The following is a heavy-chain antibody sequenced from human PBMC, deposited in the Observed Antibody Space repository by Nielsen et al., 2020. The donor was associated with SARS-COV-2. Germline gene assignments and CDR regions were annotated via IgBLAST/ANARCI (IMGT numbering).Heavy chain of an antibody. J-gene: IGHJ4*02. V-gene: IGHV3-53*01. CDR1: GFTFSSYA. D-gene: IGHD3-10*01. Sequence: GGSLRLSCAASGFTFSSYAMSWVRQAPGKGLEWVSVIYSGGSTYYADSVKGRFTISRDNSKNTLYLQMNSLRAEDTAVYYCATRLLWFGESISWGQGTLVTVSS. CDR2: IYSGGST. CDR3: ATRLLWFGESIS.